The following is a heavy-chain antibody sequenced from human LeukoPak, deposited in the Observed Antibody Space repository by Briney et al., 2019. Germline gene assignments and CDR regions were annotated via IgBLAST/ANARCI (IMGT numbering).Heavy chain of an antibody. V-gene: IGHV4-34*01. J-gene: IGHJ5*02. CDR1: GGSFSGYY. Sequence: SETLSLTYVVYGGSFSGYYWSWMRQPPGKALKWIGEMSHSGSTNYNPSRKSRVTISVDPSKNQFSLKLSSVTAADTAVYYCAREGSVGPAARSFDPWGQGTLVTVSS. CDR2: MSHSGST. CDR3: AREGSVGPAARSFDP. D-gene: IGHD2-2*01.